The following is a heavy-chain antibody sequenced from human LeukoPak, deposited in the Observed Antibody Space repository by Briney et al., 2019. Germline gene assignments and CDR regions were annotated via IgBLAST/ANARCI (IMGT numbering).Heavy chain of an antibody. CDR2: IYYSGST. CDR3: ARGLGVPTEYYYYYGMDV. D-gene: IGHD3-16*01. V-gene: IGHV4-30-4*01. CDR1: GGSISSGDYY. J-gene: IGHJ6*02. Sequence: SETLSLTCTVSGGSISSGDYYWSWVRQPPGKGLEWIGYIYYSGSTYYNPSLKSRVTISVDTSKNQFSLKLSSATAADTAVYYCARGLGVPTEYYYYYGMDVWGQGTTVTVSS.